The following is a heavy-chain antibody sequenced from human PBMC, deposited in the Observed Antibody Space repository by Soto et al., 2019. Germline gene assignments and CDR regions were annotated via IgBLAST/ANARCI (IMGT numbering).Heavy chain of an antibody. CDR3: FILYGAARRGFDY. CDR1: GCNSINNW. J-gene: IGHJ4*02. D-gene: IGHD2-8*01. CDR2: IYPGDSET. Sequence: GELKKNCKSGAGCNSINNWIGWVREKPGKGLEWMGIIYPGDSETRYSPSFQGQVTISVDKSKNTAYLHWSSLKAPDTAIYYCFILYGAARRGFDYWGPGTLVTVSS. V-gene: IGHV5-51*01.